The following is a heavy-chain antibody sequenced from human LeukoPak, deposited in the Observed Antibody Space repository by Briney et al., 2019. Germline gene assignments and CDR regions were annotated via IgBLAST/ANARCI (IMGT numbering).Heavy chain of an antibody. Sequence: SETLSLTCGLYGGSFSSHYWSWTRQPPWKGLEWIGEINHSGSTNYNPSLKSRVTISVDTSKNQFSLKLSSVTAADTAVYYCARADTLSDHFDYWGQGTLVTVSS. V-gene: IGHV4-34*01. CDR2: INHSGST. CDR1: GGSFSSHY. J-gene: IGHJ4*02. D-gene: IGHD2-2*02. CDR3: ARADTLSDHFDY.